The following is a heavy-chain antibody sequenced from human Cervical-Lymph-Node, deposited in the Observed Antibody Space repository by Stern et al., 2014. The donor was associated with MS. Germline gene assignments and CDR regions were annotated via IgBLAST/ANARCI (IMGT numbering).Heavy chain of an antibody. CDR2: IIRPVGTA. CDR1: GG. D-gene: IGHD3-10*01. Sequence: QVQLVQSWADVKKPGSAVRVSCKASGGVSWLRQAPGQGLEYMGGIIRPVGTAHYAQRFQGRLTSTADTSRNTTYMELRSLRSDDTAVYYCARGTGDNWFDPWGQGTLVSVSS. J-gene: IGHJ5*02. CDR3: ARGTGDNWFDP. V-gene: IGHV1-69*06.